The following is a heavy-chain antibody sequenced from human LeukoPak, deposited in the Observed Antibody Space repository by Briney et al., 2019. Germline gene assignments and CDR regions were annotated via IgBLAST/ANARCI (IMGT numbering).Heavy chain of an antibody. CDR2: ISSSSDYI. Sequence: GGSLRLSYAASTFTFSTYSMNWVRQAPGKGLEWVSSISSSSDYIYYADSVKGRFTISRDNAKNSLYLQLNSLRAEDTAVYYCARDRDYYDSSGGMNALDMWGQGTLVTVSS. CDR3: ARDRDYYDSSGGMNALDM. D-gene: IGHD3-22*01. J-gene: IGHJ3*02. CDR1: TFTFSTYS. V-gene: IGHV3-21*01.